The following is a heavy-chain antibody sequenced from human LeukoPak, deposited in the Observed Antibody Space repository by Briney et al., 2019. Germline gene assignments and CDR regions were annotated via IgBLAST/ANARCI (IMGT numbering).Heavy chain of an antibody. CDR1: GGSISSYY. J-gene: IGHJ4*02. Sequence: SETLSLXCTVSGGSISSYYWSWIRQPAGKGLEWIGRIYTSGSTNYNPSLKSRVTMSVDTSKNQFSLKLSSVTAADTAVYYCARWHSHGRYFDYWGQGALVTVSS. D-gene: IGHD5-18*01. CDR2: IYTSGST. V-gene: IGHV4-4*07. CDR3: ARWHSHGRYFDY.